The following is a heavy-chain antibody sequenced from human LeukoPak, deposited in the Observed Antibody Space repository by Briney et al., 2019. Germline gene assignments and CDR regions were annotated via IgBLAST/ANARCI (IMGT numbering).Heavy chain of an antibody. Sequence: SETLSFTCTVSGGSISSYYWNWIRQPAGKELKWIMRIYTSGITNYNPSLKSRVTMSVDTSKNQFSLKLSSLTAADTAVYYCAIVGATTGGGYFDYWGQGTLVTVSS. J-gene: IGHJ4*02. D-gene: IGHD1-26*01. CDR3: AIVGATTGGGYFDY. V-gene: IGHV4-4*07. CDR1: GGSISSYY. CDR2: IYTSGIT.